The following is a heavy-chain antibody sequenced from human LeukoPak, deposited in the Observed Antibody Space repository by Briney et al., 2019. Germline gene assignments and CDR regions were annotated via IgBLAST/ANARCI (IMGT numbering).Heavy chain of an antibody. CDR1: GGSISSYY. CDR3: ARDRGFWSGYYTGSSDAFDI. CDR2: IYTSGST. J-gene: IGHJ3*02. Sequence: PSETLSLTCTVSGGSISSYYWSWIRQPAGKGLEWIGRIYTSGSTNYNPSLKSRVTMSVDTSKNQFSLKLSSVTAADTAVYYCARDRGFWSGYYTGSSDAFDIWGQGTMVTVSS. D-gene: IGHD3-3*01. V-gene: IGHV4-4*07.